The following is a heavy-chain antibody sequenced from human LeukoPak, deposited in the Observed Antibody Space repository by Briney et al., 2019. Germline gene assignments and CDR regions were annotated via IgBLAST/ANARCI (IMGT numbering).Heavy chain of an antibody. CDR3: ARGGGYSSPSYDY. V-gene: IGHV3-53*01. D-gene: IGHD6-13*01. Sequence: GGSLRLSCAASGLTVSSNYVTWVRQVPGKGLEWVSVIYSDGSTYYADSVKGRFTISRDNSKNTLYLQMNSLRAEDTAVYYCARGGGYSSPSYDYWGQGTLVTVSA. CDR2: IYSDGST. CDR1: GLTVSSNY. J-gene: IGHJ4*02.